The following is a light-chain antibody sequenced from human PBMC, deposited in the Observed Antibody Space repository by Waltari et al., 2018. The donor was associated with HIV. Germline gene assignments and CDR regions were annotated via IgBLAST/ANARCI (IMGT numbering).Light chain of an antibody. Sequence: EIVLTQSPGTLSLSPGEGATLSWRVSQTVDSTSLAWYQQRPGRAPRLLIYGTSNRAAGIPDRFSGSGSGTDCTLTISRLEPEDFAVYYCQHYDFTFGGGTAVEIK. CDR3: QHYDFT. CDR1: QTVDSTS. V-gene: IGKV3-20*01. CDR2: GTS. J-gene: IGKJ4*01.